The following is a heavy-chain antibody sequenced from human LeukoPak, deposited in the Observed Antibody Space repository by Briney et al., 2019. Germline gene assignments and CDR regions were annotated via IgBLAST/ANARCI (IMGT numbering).Heavy chain of an antibody. Sequence: GGSLRLSCAASGFTFSNYWMHWVRHVPGKGLVWVSRINDDGSATFYADSVKGRFTISRDNAKKTLFLQINSLRAEDTAVYYCAREILAPGKTHDYWGQGTLVTVSS. J-gene: IGHJ4*02. V-gene: IGHV3-74*01. CDR2: INDDGSAT. CDR3: AREILAPGKTHDY. CDR1: GFTFSNYW.